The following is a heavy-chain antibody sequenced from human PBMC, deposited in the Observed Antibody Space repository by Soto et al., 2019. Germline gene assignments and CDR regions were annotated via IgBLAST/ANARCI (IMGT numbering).Heavy chain of an antibody. Sequence: QVQLQASGPGLVKPSGTLSLTCAVSGGSISSSNWWSWVRQPPGKGLEWIGEIYHSGSTNYNPSIKSRVTLSVDKSKNQFSLKLSSVTAADTAVYYCARDWGQLRFLAIIWGQGTLVTVSS. CDR2: IYHSGST. J-gene: IGHJ4*02. CDR1: GGSISSSNW. D-gene: IGHD3-3*01. CDR3: ARDWGQLRFLAII. V-gene: IGHV4-4*02.